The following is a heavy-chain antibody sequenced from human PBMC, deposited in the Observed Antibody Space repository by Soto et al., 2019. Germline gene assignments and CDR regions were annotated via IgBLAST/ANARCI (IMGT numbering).Heavy chain of an antibody. V-gene: IGHV1-3*01. Sequence: ASVKVSCKASGYTFTSYAMHWVRQAPGQRLEWMGWINAGNGNTKYSQKFQGRVTITRDTSASTAYMELSSLRSEDTAVYYCGRGNTPPDNECACGSPSKMDYWGQGALVTFTS. CDR3: GRGNTPPDNECACGSPSKMDY. CDR1: GYTFTSYA. CDR2: INAGNGNT. D-gene: IGHD3-10*01. J-gene: IGHJ4*02.